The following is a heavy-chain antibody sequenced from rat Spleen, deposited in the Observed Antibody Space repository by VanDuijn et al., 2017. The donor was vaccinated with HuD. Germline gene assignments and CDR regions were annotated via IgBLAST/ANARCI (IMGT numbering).Heavy chain of an antibody. D-gene: IGHD1-9*01. Sequence: EVQLVESDGGLVQPGRSLKLSCAASGFPFSNYGTAWVRKAPTKGLEWVATISYDGSSTYYRDSVKGRFTVSRDNAKSTLSLQMDSLRSEDTATYYCARRHYGYTDYFDYWGQGVMVTVSS. CDR2: ISYDGSST. CDR1: GFPFSNYG. V-gene: IGHV5-29*01. CDR3: ARRHYGYTDYFDY. J-gene: IGHJ2*01.